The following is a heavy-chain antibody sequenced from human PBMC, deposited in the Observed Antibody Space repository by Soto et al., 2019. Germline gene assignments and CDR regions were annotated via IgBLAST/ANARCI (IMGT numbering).Heavy chain of an antibody. Sequence: QVQLVESGGGVVQPGRSLRLSCAASGFTFSSYGMHWVRQAPGKGLEWVAVIWYDGSNKYYADSVKGRFTISGDNSKNTLYLQMNSLRAEDTAVYYCAVGGYGGKGQDDYWGQGTLVTVSS. CDR2: IWYDGSNK. J-gene: IGHJ4*02. V-gene: IGHV3-33*01. CDR3: AVGGYGGKGQDDY. D-gene: IGHD2-15*01. CDR1: GFTFSSYG.